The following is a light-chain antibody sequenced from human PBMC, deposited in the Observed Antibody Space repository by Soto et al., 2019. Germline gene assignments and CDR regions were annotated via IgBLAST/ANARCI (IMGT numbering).Light chain of an antibody. J-gene: IGKJ1*01. V-gene: IGKV1-39*01. CDR2: AAS. CDR1: EGISSY. CDR3: HQSFSSPRT. Sequence: LSKYVRDRVTITCRASEGISSYLNWYQLKPGTAPKLLIYAASNLQSGVPPRFSGSGSGKAFALTLAALQPDDFALYNCHQSFSSPRTVGQGTKVDIK.